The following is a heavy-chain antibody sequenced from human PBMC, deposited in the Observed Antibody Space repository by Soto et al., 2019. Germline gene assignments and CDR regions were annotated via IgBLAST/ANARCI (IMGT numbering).Heavy chain of an antibody. V-gene: IGHV3-53*01. CDR3: ARDREPDGIWTLDS. CDR2: SFSSGGT. D-gene: IGHD3-9*01. CDR1: GFTLYKYT. J-gene: IGHJ4*02. Sequence: GGSLRLSCAAFGFTLYKYTMGWFRQAPGKGLEWVAESFSSGGTQYADSVKGRFTISRDNSRNMVFLQMNGLRVEDTALYYCARDREPDGIWTLDSWGQGALVTVSS.